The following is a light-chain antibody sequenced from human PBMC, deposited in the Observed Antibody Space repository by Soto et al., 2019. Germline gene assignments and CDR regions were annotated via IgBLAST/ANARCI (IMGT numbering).Light chain of an antibody. CDR2: AAS. V-gene: IGKV3D-20*01. Sequence: EIVLSQSPATLSLSPGEGATLSCGASESVYSSYVAWYQQKPGLATRLLIYAASNRATGIPDRFSGSGSGTDYILTINRLEPEDFAVYYCQQYGNAPITFGQGTRLEIK. CDR1: ESVYSSY. CDR3: QQYGNAPIT. J-gene: IGKJ5*01.